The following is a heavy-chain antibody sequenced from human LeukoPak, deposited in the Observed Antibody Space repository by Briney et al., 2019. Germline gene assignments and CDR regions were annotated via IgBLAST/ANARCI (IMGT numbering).Heavy chain of an antibody. CDR3: TRELLHDCGDHVDY. J-gene: IGHJ4*02. Sequence: GGSLRLFCRASGFTFGDFAMRWVRQAPGKGLVWVGFIRSKAYGGTTEYAASVKGRITISRDDSKSIAYLQMNSLKTEDTAVYYCTRELLHDCGDHVDYWGQGTLVTVSS. CDR2: IRSKAYGGTT. D-gene: IGHD4-17*01. V-gene: IGHV3-49*04. CDR1: GFTFGDFA.